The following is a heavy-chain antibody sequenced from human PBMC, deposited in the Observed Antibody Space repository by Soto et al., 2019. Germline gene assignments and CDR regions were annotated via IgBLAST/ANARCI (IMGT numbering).Heavy chain of an antibody. V-gene: IGHV4-59*01. CDR1: GASIHGYY. Sequence: SETLSLTCSVSGASIHGYYYSWIRQPPGKGLEWIGLVFYSGSIAYNPSLKSRVTISVDTSSNQFSLRLSSVTATDTAVYYCARGDPAIIKYYFQVWGQGSLVTVSS. D-gene: IGHD1-26*01. CDR2: VFYSGSI. CDR3: ARGDPAIIKYYFQV. J-gene: IGHJ4*02.